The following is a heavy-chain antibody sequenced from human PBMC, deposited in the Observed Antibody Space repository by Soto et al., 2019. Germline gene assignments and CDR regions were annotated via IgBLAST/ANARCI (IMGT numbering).Heavy chain of an antibody. CDR3: ASDLEAADVSPYFEH. CDR2: ISRSSSYI. V-gene: IGHV3-21*01. CDR1: GFIFSSYA. D-gene: IGHD6-25*01. Sequence: PGGSLRLSCAGSGFIFSSYAMNWVRQAPGKGLEWVSSISRSSSYIYYADSVRGRFTISRDNAKNTLHLQMNSLRDEDTAVYYCASDLEAADVSPYFEHWGLRALVTVSS. J-gene: IGHJ4*02.